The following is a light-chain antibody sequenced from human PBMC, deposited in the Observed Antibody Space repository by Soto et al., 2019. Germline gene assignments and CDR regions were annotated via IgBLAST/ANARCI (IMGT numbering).Light chain of an antibody. CDR2: DAF. CDR1: QSVSSY. J-gene: IGKJ1*01. Sequence: EIVLTQSPATLSLSPGERATLSCRASQSVSSYLAWYQQKPGQAPRLLIYDAFNRATGVPARFSGSGSGTVFNITIRSPEPEDFAVYSSVQRSTWPWTIGQGTKVEIK. CDR3: VQRSTWPWT. V-gene: IGKV3-11*01.